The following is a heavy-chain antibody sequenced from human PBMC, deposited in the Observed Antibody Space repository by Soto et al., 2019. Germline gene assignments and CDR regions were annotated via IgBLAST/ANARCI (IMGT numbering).Heavy chain of an antibody. J-gene: IGHJ4*02. Sequence: ASVKVSCKASGYTFTSYGISWVRQAPGQGLEWMGWISAYNGNTNYAQKLQGRDTMTTDTSTSTDYMEMRRLRSDDTAAYYRVRYLPPGPDRDWIGNSHFDYWGQGTLVTVSS. CDR1: GYTFTSYG. D-gene: IGHD1-1*01. V-gene: IGHV1-18*01. CDR3: VRYLPPGPDRDWIGNSHFDY. CDR2: ISAYNGNT.